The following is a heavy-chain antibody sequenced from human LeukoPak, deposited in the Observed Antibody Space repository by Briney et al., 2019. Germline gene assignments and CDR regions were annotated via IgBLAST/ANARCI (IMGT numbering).Heavy chain of an antibody. CDR2: MDSDGRFT. D-gene: IGHD2-21*02. J-gene: IGHJ4*02. CDR3: ASENYCGGDCYSENFDY. Sequence: PGGSLRLSCAASGFTLSDYWMHWVRQAPGKGLMWVSRMDSDGRFTTYADSVKGRFTISRDNAKNSLYLQMNSLRAEDTAVYYCASENYCGGDCYSENFDYWGQGTLVTVSS. V-gene: IGHV3-74*01. CDR1: GFTLSDYW.